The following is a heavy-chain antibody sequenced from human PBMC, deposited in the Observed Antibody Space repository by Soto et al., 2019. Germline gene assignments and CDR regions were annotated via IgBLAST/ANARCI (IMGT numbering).Heavy chain of an antibody. J-gene: IGHJ6*02. CDR2: IYHSGST. CDR3: ARGYYYGMDV. Sequence: KPWETLSLTCAVSGGSISSGGYSWSWIRQPPGKGLEWIGYIYHSGSTYYNPSLKSRVTISVDRSKNQFSLKLSSVTAADTAVYYCARGYYYGMDVWGQGTTVTVSS. V-gene: IGHV4-30-2*01. CDR1: GGSISSGGYS.